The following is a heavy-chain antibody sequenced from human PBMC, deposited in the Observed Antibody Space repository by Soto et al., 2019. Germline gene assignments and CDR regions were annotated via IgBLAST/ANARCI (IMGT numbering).Heavy chain of an antibody. CDR2: MTSNGDRA. J-gene: IGHJ4*02. V-gene: IGHV3-64*01. D-gene: IGHD6-19*01. CDR1: GFTFTSHA. CDR3: ARERGEYTSGWYDY. Sequence: EVQLVESGGGLVQPGGSLRLSCAASGFTFTSHAIHWVRQAPGKGLEYVSSMTSNGDRADYANSVKGRFTVSRDESKNMLYLQMDSLRTEEMAVYYCARERGEYTSGWYDYWGQGTLVTVSS.